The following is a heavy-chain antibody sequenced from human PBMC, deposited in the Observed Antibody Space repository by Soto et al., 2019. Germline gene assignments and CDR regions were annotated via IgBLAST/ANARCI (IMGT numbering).Heavy chain of an antibody. V-gene: IGHV3-48*02. D-gene: IGHD3-16*02. CDR2: ISASSTTV. CDR3: ARIYRRDGNKYADY. Sequence: EVRLVESGGGLVQPGESLRLSCAASEFTFSSFNMHWVRQAPGKGLEWVSYISASSTTVYYGVSVKGRFTISRDNAKNSLYLQMNSLRDEDTAVYYCARIYRRDGNKYADYWGQGTLVTVSS. J-gene: IGHJ4*02. CDR1: EFTFSSFN.